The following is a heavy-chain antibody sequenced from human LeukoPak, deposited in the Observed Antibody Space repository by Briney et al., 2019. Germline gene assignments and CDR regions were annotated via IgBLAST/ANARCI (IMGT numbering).Heavy chain of an antibody. Sequence: PSETLSLTCGVSGGSISSTNWWSWVRQPPGKGLEWIGEVDHSGSTKYNPALKSRVTISVDKSKNQFSLRLTSVTAPDTAVYYCARDRGNYFDYWGQGTLVTVSS. D-gene: IGHD6-13*01. CDR3: ARDRGNYFDY. CDR2: VDHSGST. J-gene: IGHJ4*02. CDR1: GGSISSTNW. V-gene: IGHV4-4*02.